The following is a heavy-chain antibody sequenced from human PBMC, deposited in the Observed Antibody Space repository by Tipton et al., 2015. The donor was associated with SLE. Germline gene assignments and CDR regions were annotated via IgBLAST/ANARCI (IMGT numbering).Heavy chain of an antibody. CDR2: IYYSGST. Sequence: TLSLTCTVSGGSISSHYWSWIRQPPGKGLEWIGSIYYSGSTYYNPSLKSRVTISVDTSKNQFSLKLSSVTAADTAVYYCARVGLTGDDYWGQGTLVTVSS. V-gene: IGHV4-59*11. CDR1: GGSISSHY. D-gene: IGHD7-27*01. J-gene: IGHJ4*02. CDR3: ARVGLTGDDY.